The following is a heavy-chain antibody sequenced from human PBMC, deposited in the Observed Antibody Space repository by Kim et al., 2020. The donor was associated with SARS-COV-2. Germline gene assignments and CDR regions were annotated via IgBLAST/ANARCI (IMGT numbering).Heavy chain of an antibody. CDR3: ARDMGGWTGLDY. Sequence: AXVKVSCKPSGYTFTSYGISWVRQAPGQGLXWMGWISTYSVNSYYAQTFQGRLTMTRDTSTSTTYLDLRSLRSDDTAVYYCARDMGGWTGLDYWGQGTLVTVSS. J-gene: IGHJ4*02. CDR2: ISTYSVNS. CDR1: GYTFTSYG. D-gene: IGHD6-19*01. V-gene: IGHV1-18*01.